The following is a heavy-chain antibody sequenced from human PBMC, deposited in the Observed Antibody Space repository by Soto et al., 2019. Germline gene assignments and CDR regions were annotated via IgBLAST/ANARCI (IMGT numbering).Heavy chain of an antibody. J-gene: IGHJ5*02. Sequence: SVKVSCKASGGTFSSYAISWVRQAPGQGLGWMGGIIPIFGTANYAQKFQGRVTITADESTSTAYMELSSLRSEDTAVYYCARDSRFNYYDSSGGAWFDPWGQGTLVTVPQ. D-gene: IGHD3-22*01. V-gene: IGHV1-69*13. CDR3: ARDSRFNYYDSSGGAWFDP. CDR2: IIPIFGTA. CDR1: GGTFSSYA.